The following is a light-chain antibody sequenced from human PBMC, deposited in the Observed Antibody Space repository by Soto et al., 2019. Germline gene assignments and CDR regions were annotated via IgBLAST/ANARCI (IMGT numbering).Light chain of an antibody. CDR3: QQGYGPAYN. J-gene: IGKJ2*01. CDR1: QSISNN. Sequence: EMTQSPSSPSASVGDRVTITCRASQSISNNLNWYQFKPGKAPKLLIYAATNLQSGVPSTFSGSGSGTDFALTLSSLQSEDSATYYCQQGYGPAYNFGLGTKLEIK. V-gene: IGKV1-39*01. CDR2: AAT.